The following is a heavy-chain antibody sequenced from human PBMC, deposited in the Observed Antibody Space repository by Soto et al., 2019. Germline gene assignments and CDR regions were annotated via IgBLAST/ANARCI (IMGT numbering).Heavy chain of an antibody. CDR3: ATSEGYSYGYLENWFHP. D-gene: IGHD5-18*01. Sequence: QVQLVESGGGVVQPGRSLRLSCAASGFTFSSYGMHWVRQAPGKGLEWVAVIWYDGSNKYYADSVKGRFTISRDNSKNTLYLQINSLRAKDTAVYYCATSEGYSYGYLENWFHPLGQGTLVTVSS. CDR1: GFTFSSYG. V-gene: IGHV3-33*01. CDR2: IWYDGSNK. J-gene: IGHJ5*02.